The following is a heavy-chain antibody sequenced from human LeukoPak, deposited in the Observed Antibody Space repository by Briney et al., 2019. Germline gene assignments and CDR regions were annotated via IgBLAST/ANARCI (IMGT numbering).Heavy chain of an antibody. CDR2: IYWDDDK. J-gene: IGHJ5*02. Sequence: SGPTLVNPTQTLTLTCTFSGFSLSTCGVGVGWIRQPPGKALEWLALIYWDDDKRYSPSLKSRLTITKDTSKNQVVLTMTNMDPVDTATYYCARQLLWFGELSGWFDPWGQGTLVTVSS. D-gene: IGHD3-10*01. CDR1: GFSLSTCGVG. V-gene: IGHV2-5*02. CDR3: ARQLLWFGELSGWFDP.